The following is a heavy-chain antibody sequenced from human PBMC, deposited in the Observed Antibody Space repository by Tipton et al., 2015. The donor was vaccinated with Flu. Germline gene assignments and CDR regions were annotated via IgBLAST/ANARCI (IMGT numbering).Heavy chain of an antibody. CDR2: ISPGDFDS. CDR3: VRRQYSPYYYDESFHT. CDR1: GYSFTNYW. V-gene: IGHV5-51*03. D-gene: IGHD3-22*01. Sequence: QLVQSGAEVKKPGESLKISCKSSGYSFTNYWIGWVRQMPGKGLEWMGIISPGDFDSRYSPSFQGQVTISADKSISTAYLQWSSLKASDTAMYYCVRRQYSPYYYDESFHTWGQGTLVTVSS. J-gene: IGHJ5*02.